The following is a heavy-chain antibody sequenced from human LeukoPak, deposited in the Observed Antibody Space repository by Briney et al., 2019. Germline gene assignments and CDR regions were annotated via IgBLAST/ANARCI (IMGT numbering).Heavy chain of an antibody. V-gene: IGHV3-66*01. Sequence: GGSLRLSCAASGFTVSSNYMSWVRQAPGKGLEWVSVIYSGGSTYYADSVKGRFTISRDNSKNTLYLQMNSLRAEDTAVYYCAKVRDSGWYDFDYWGQGTLVIVAS. CDR1: GFTVSSNY. D-gene: IGHD6-19*01. CDR2: IYSGGST. CDR3: AKVRDSGWYDFDY. J-gene: IGHJ4*02.